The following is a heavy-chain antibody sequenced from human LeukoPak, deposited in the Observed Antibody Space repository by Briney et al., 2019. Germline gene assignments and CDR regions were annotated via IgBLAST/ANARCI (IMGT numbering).Heavy chain of an antibody. CDR1: GGSFRGYY. D-gene: IGHD1-1*01. J-gene: IGHJ4*02. CDR3: ASPTWNDY. V-gene: IGHV4-34*01. Sequence: SETLSLTCAVYGGSFRGYYWSWIRQPPGKGLEWIGEINHSGSTNYNPSLKSRVTISVDTSKNQFSLKLSSVTAADTAVYYCASPTWNDYWGQGTLVTVSS. CDR2: INHSGST.